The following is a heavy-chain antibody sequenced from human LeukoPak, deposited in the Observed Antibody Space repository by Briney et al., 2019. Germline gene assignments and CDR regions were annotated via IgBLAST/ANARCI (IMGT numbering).Heavy chain of an antibody. CDR1: GGSVSIGSDY. Sequence: SETLSLTCTVSGGSVSIGSDYWSWIRQPPGKGLEWNGYIYYSGSTNYNPSLKSRVTISVDTSKNQFSLKLRSVTAADTAVYYCARVPGGGTAANWGQGTMVTVSS. CDR3: ARVPGGGTAAN. V-gene: IGHV4-61*01. CDR2: IYYSGST. J-gene: IGHJ3*01. D-gene: IGHD1-7*01.